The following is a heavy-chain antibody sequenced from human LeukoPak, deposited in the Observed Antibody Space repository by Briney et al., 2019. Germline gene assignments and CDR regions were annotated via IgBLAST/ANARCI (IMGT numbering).Heavy chain of an antibody. CDR2: IRYDGSNK. Sequence: GGSLRLSCAASGFTFSSYGMHWVRQAPGKGLEWVAFIRYDGSNKYYADSVKGRFTISRDNSKNTLYLQMNSLRAEDTAVYYCAKDRRGSTSMADYWGQGTLVTVSS. CDR1: GFTFSSYG. D-gene: IGHD2-2*01. CDR3: AKDRRGSTSMADY. J-gene: IGHJ4*02. V-gene: IGHV3-30*02.